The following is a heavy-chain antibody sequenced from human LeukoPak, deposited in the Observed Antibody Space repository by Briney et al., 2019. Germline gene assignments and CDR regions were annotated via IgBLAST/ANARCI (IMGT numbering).Heavy chain of an antibody. CDR2: IYTSGST. CDR3: ARGSYEQLDWYWFDP. J-gene: IGHJ5*02. V-gene: IGHV4-4*07. D-gene: IGHD6-6*01. Sequence: PSETLSLTCTVSGGSISSYYWSWIRQPAGKGLEWIGRIYTSGSTNYNPSLKSRVTMSVDTSKNQFSLKLSSVTAADTAVYYCARGSYEQLDWYWFDPWGQGTLVTVSS. CDR1: GGSISSYY.